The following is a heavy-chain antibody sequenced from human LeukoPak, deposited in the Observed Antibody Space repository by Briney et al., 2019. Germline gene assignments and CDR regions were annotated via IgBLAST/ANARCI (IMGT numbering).Heavy chain of an antibody. CDR1: GYTFTRYD. CDR3: ARDRVGVGGNGWEN. V-gene: IGHV1-8*03. Sequence: ASVKVSCKASGYTFTRYDINWVRQATGQGLEWMGWMNPNSGNTGYAHKFQGRVTITRNTSISTAYMELSSLRSEDTAVYYCARDRVGVGGNGWENWGQGTLVTVSS. D-gene: IGHD6-19*01. J-gene: IGHJ4*02. CDR2: MNPNSGNT.